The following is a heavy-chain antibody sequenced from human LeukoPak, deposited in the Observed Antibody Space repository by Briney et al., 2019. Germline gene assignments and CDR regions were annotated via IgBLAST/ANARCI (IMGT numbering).Heavy chain of an antibody. CDR2: ISAYNGNT. CDR3: ARNRGTVVTLEYFDY. D-gene: IGHD4-23*01. Sequence: ASVKVSCKASGYTFTSYGISWVRQAPGQGLEWMGWISAYNGNTNYAQKLQGRVTMTTDTSTSTAYMELRSLRSDDTAVYYCARNRGTVVTLEYFDYWGQGTLVTVSS. CDR1: GYTFTSYG. J-gene: IGHJ4*02. V-gene: IGHV1-18*01.